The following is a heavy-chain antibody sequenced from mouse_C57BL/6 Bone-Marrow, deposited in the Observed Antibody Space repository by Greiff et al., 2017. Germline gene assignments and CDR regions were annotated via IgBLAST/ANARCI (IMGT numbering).Heavy chain of an antibody. Sequence: QVQLQQSGAELARPGASVKLSCKASGYTFTSYGISWVKQRTGQGLEWIGKIYPRSGNTYSTEKLQGKATLTADKSSSTAYRERRSRTAEDSAVYFGARRRALLHPFAYWGQGTLGTGSA. D-gene: IGHD1-1*01. CDR2: IYPRSGNT. V-gene: IGHV1-81*01. CDR3: ARRRALLHPFAY. J-gene: IGHJ3*01. CDR1: GYTFTSYG.